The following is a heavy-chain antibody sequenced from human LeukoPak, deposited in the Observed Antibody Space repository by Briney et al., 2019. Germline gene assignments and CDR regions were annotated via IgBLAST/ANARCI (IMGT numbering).Heavy chain of an antibody. CDR1: RYTFTGYY. CDR3: ARDAIGRYNWNDYEGDYWFDP. CDR2: INPNSGGT. D-gene: IGHD1-1*01. V-gene: IGHV1-2*02. J-gene: IGHJ5*02. Sequence: GASVKVSCKASRYTFTGYYMHWVRQAPGQGLEWMGWINPNSGGTNYAQKFQGRVTMTRDTSISTAYMELSRLRSDDTAVYYCARDAIGRYNWNDYEGDYWFDPWGQGTLVTVSS.